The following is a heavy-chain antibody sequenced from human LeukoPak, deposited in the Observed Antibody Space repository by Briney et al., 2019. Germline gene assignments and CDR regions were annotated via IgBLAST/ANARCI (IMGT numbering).Heavy chain of an antibody. J-gene: IGHJ6*03. D-gene: IGHD3-16*01. CDR2: IIPIFGTA. CDR1: GGTFSSYA. CDR3: ASHESRGYYYYMDV. V-gene: IGHV1-69*05. Sequence: GASVKVSCKASGGTFSSYAISWVRQAPGQGLEWMGGIIPIFGTANYAQKFQGRVTITTDESTSTAYMELSSLRSEDTAVYYCASHESRGYYYYMDVWGKGTTVTVSS.